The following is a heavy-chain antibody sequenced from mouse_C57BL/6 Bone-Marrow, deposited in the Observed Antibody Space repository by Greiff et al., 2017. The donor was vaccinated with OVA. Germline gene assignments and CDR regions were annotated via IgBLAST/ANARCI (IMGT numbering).Heavy chain of an antibody. V-gene: IGHV1-55*01. CDR2: IYPGSGST. D-gene: IGHD2-9*01. CDR3: ARGLLWLRRYAMDY. J-gene: IGHJ4*01. CDR1: GYTFTSYW. Sequence: QVQLQQSGAELVKPGASVKMSCKASGYTFTSYWITWVKQRPGQGLEWIGDIYPGSGSTNYNEKFKSKATLTVDTSSSTAYMQLSSLTSEDSAVYYCARGLLWLRRYAMDYWGQGTSVTVSS.